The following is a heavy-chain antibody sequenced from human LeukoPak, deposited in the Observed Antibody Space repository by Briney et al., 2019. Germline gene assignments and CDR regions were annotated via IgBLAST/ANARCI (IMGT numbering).Heavy chain of an antibody. CDR1: GGSISSSSYY. Sequence: SETLSLTCTVSGGSISSSSYYWGWIRQPPGKGLEWIGSIYYRGSTYYNPSLKSQVTISVDTSKNQFSLKLSSVTAADTAVYYCARGSSSPDDYYYYYYMDVWGKGTTVTVSS. CDR3: ARGSSSPDDYYYYYYMDV. J-gene: IGHJ6*03. D-gene: IGHD6-6*01. CDR2: IYYRGST. V-gene: IGHV4-39*07.